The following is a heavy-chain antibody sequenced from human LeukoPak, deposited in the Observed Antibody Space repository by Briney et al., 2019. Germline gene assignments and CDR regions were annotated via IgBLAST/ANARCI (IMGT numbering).Heavy chain of an antibody. J-gene: IGHJ4*02. V-gene: IGHV3-74*01. D-gene: IGHD1-26*01. CDR1: GFTFSSYW. CDR3: TRVGLTSGSYFSFDY. Sequence: LRLSCAASGFTFSSYWMHWVRQAPGKGLVWVSRINSDGSSTNYADSVKGRFTISRDNAKNTLYLQMNSLRVEDTAVYYCTRVGLTSGSYFSFDYWGQGTLVTVSS. CDR2: INSDGSST.